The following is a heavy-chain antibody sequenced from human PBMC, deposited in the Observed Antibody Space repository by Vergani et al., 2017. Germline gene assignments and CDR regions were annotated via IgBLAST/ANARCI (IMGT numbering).Heavy chain of an antibody. D-gene: IGHD6-19*01. CDR1: GFTFDDYA. V-gene: IGHV3-9*01. CDR2: ISWNSGSI. CDR3: AKDGSGWYVY. Sequence: EVQLVESGGGLVQPGRSLRLSCAASGFTFDDYAMHWVRQAPGKGLEWVSGISWNSGSIGYACSVKGRFHISRDNAKNSLYLQMNSLRAEDTALYYCAKDGSGWYVYWGQGTLVTVSS. J-gene: IGHJ4*02.